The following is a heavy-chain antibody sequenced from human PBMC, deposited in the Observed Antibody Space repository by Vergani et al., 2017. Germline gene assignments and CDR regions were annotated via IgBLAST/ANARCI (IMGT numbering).Heavy chain of an antibody. CDR1: SHTFQTSG. J-gene: IGHJ3*01. V-gene: IGHV1-18*01. Sequence: QVQLVQSGAELKKPGASVSVSCKGSSHTFQTSGISWVRQAPGKGLEWMAWIRPYTGHTIYAQKFQDRVTMTADTSTNTAYMELRSLISDDTAVYFCARVAPSNSEVTPTAFDVWGQGTMVTVSS. CDR3: ARVAPSNSEVTPTAFDV. CDR2: IRPYTGHT. D-gene: IGHD1-1*01.